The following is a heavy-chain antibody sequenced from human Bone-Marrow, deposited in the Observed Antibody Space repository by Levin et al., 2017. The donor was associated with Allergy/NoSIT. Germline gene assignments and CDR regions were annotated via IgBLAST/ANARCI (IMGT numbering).Heavy chain of an antibody. J-gene: IGHJ4*02. CDR1: GFTVSSNY. V-gene: IGHV3-66*02. Sequence: GGSLRLSCAASGFTVSSNYISWVRQAPGKGLEWVSVIYSGGTTKYADSVQGRFTISRDNSKNTLYLQMNSLRPEDTAVYYCAKNGGWYGAGYFDYWGQGTRVTVSS. D-gene: IGHD6-19*01. CDR2: IYSGGTT. CDR3: AKNGGWYGAGYFDY.